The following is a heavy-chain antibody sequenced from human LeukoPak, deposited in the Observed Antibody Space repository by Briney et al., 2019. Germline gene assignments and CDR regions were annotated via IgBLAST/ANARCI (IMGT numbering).Heavy chain of an antibody. V-gene: IGHV1-2*02. CDR2: INPNSGGT. D-gene: IGHD3-3*01. CDR1: GYTFTGYY. Sequence: AASVKVSCKASGYTFTGYYMHWVRQAPGQGLEWMGWINPNSGGTNYAQKFQGRVTMTRDTSISTAYMELSRLRSDDTAVYYCARGSSDFGFAHDYWGQGTLVTVSS. CDR3: ARGSSDFGFAHDY. J-gene: IGHJ4*02.